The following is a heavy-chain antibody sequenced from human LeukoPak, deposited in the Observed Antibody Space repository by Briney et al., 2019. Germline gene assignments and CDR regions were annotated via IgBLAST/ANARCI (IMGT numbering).Heavy chain of an antibody. Sequence: PGGSLRLSCAASGFTFSDHYMDCVRQAPGEGVEWVGRTRNKANSYTTEYAASVKGRFTISRDDSKNSLYLQMNSLKTEDTAVYYCARAVRYGSGSYLLYYFDYWGQGTLVTVSS. CDR3: ARAVRYGSGSYLLYYFDY. J-gene: IGHJ4*02. CDR2: TRNKANSYTT. CDR1: GFTFSDHY. D-gene: IGHD3-10*01. V-gene: IGHV3-72*01.